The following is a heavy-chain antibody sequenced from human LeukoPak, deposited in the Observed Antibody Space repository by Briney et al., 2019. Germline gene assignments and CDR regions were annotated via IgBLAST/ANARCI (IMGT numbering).Heavy chain of an antibody. CDR1: GFTFGKYW. CDR3: ARDQYDTWSRRGNFDS. V-gene: IGHV3-7*03. Sequence: GGSLRLSCVASGFTFGKYWMSWVRQAPGKGLEWVANIKLDGSEKNYVDSVKGRFTISRDNTKNSLCLQMNSLRAEDTAVFYCARDQYDTWSRRGNFDSWGQGTLVIVSS. CDR2: IKLDGSEK. J-gene: IGHJ4*02. D-gene: IGHD3-3*01.